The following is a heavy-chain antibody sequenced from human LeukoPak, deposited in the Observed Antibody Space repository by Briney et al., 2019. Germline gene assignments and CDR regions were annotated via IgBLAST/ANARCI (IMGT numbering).Heavy chain of an antibody. D-gene: IGHD3-22*01. Sequence: PGGSLRLSCAASGFTFSRYWMHWVRQAPGKGLMWVSRISPDGSTTLYADSVKGRFTISRDNAKNSLYLQMNSLRAEDTAVYYCARYGDSSVYYSADAFDIWGQGTMVTVSS. CDR3: ARYGDSSVYYSADAFDI. CDR2: ISPDGSTT. J-gene: IGHJ3*02. V-gene: IGHV3-74*03. CDR1: GFTFSRYW.